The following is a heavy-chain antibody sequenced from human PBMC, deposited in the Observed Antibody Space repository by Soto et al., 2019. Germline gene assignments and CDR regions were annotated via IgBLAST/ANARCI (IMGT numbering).Heavy chain of an antibody. Sequence: QVHLVQSGAEMKKPGASVRVSCKTSGYTFVSYGITWVRQAPGQGLEWMGWINTYSGNTDYAENLHGRVTMTTDTSTSTAYMELRSLRSDDTAVYYCARLVMGTRPPDYGGQGTLSTVSS. CDR3: ARLVMGTRPPDY. CDR2: INTYSGNT. V-gene: IGHV1-18*01. CDR1: GYTFVSYG. D-gene: IGHD6-6*01. J-gene: IGHJ4*02.